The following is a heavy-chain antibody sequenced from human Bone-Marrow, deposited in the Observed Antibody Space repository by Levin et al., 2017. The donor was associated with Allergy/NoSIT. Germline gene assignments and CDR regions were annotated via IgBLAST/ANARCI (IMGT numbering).Heavy chain of an antibody. CDR3: TYYYDSNPTQPLYYYYGMDV. J-gene: IGHJ6*02. D-gene: IGHD3-22*01. V-gene: IGHV3-73*01. Sequence: GESLKISCAASGFTFSGSAMHWVRQASGKGLEWVGRIRSKANSYATAYAASVKGRFTISRDDSKNTAYLQMNSLKTEDTAVYYCTYYYDSNPTQPLYYYYGMDVWGQGTTVTVSS. CDR2: IRSKANSYAT. CDR1: GFTFSGSA.